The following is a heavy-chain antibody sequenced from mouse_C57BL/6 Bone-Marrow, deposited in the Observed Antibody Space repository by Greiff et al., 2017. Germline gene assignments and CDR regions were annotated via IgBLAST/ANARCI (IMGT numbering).Heavy chain of an antibody. CDR1: GFTFSSYG. CDR2: ISSGGSYT. CDR3: ARQGYDGYPHAMDY. J-gene: IGHJ4*01. V-gene: IGHV5-6*02. Sequence: EVKLEESGGDLVKPGGSLKLSCAASGFTFSSYGMSWVRQTPDKRLEWVATISSGGSYTYYPDSVKGRFTISRDNAKNTLYLQMSSLKSEDTAMYYCARQGYDGYPHAMDYWGQGTSVTVSS. D-gene: IGHD2-3*01.